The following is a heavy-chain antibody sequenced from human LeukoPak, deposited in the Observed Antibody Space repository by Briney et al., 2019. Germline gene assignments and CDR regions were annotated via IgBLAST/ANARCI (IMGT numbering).Heavy chain of an antibody. D-gene: IGHD2-8*01. CDR2: IHYSGDS. Sequence: SETLSFTCSVSGDSISNFYWNWIRQPPGKRLEWIGNIHYSGDSNYNPSLQSRVTISIDTPRKQLFLKLSSVTAADTAVYYCALAPNSNWFDFWGQGTLVTVSS. J-gene: IGHJ5*01. CDR1: GDSISNFY. V-gene: IGHV4-59*08. CDR3: ALAPNSNWFDF.